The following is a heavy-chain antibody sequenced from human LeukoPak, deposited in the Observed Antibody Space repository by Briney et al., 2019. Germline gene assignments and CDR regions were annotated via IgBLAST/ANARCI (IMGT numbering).Heavy chain of an antibody. V-gene: IGHV1-8*01. CDR3: ARSPNYYYYMDV. J-gene: IGHJ6*03. Sequence: ASVKVSCKASGYTFTSYDINWVRQATGQGLEWMGWMNPNSGYTGYAQKFQGRVTMTRNTSISTAYMELSSLRSEDTAVYYCARSPNYYYYMDVWGKGTTVTVSS. CDR1: GYTFTSYD. CDR2: MNPNSGYT.